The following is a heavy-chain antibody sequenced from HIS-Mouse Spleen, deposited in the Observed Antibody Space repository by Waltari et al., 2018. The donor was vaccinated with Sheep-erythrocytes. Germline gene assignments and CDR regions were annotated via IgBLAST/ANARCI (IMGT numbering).Heavy chain of an antibody. D-gene: IGHD6-13*01. Sequence: QVQLQESGPGLVKPSETLSLTCTVSGYSISSGYYWGWIRQPPGKGLEWIGSIYHSGSTYYNPSLKSRVTRSVDTSKNQFSLKLSSVTAADTAVYYCARDRLVAAAGFDYWGQGTLVTVSS. CDR3: ARDRLVAAAGFDY. CDR2: IYHSGST. V-gene: IGHV4-38-2*02. CDR1: GYSISSGYY. J-gene: IGHJ4*02.